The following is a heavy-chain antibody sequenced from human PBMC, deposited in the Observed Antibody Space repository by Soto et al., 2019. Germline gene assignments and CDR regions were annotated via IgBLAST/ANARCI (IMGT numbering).Heavy chain of an antibody. CDR1: GYSFTSYW. V-gene: IGHV5-51*01. CDR3: ASQTRDGYNWFDY. J-gene: IGHJ4*02. D-gene: IGHD5-12*01. Sequence: LKISCKGSGYSFTSYWIGWVRQMPGKGLEWMGIIYPGDSDTRYSPSFQGQVTISADRSISTAYLQWSSLKASDTAMYYCASQTRDGYNWFDYWGQGTLVTVSS. CDR2: IYPGDSDT.